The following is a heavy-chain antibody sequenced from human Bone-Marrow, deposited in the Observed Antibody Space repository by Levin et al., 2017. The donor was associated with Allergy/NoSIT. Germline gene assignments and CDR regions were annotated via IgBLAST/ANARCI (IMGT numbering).Heavy chain of an antibody. CDR2: TSFDGATN. J-gene: IGHJ5*01. V-gene: IGHV3-30-3*01. CDR3: VTSDASTYIYASKRNWFDF. D-gene: IGHD2/OR15-2a*01. Sequence: GESLKISCAASGFTFSRYAMHWVRQTPGKGLEWVAVTSFDGATNFYADPVKGRFTVPRDNSANSQDLQTSSLSPEDTAVCYCVTSDASTYIYASKRNWFDFWGQGTLVTVSS. CDR1: GFTFSRYA.